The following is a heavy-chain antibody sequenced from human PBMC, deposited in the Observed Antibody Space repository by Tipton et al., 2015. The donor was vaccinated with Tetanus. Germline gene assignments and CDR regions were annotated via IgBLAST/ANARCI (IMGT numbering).Heavy chain of an antibody. V-gene: IGHV4-31*02. CDR2: IYYTGNT. CDR1: GGSLKSGGYY. Sequence: LRLSCNVSGGSLKSGGYYWTWIRQHPVRGLEWIGYIYYTGNTYYNPSLKSRVTISVDTSKNQFSLKLTSVTAADTAVYYCARGTGDYWGQGTLVTVSS. D-gene: IGHD1-14*01. CDR3: ARGTGDY. J-gene: IGHJ4*02.